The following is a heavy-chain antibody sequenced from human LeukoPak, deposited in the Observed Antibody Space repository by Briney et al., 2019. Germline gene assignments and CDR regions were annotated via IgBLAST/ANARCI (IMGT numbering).Heavy chain of an antibody. D-gene: IGHD3-22*01. CDR3: ARDNPSGYYYEFDAFDI. V-gene: IGHV3-7*01. Sequence: SGGSLRLSCAASGFTFSRYWMTWVRQAPGKGLEWVANIKQDGSEKYYVDSVKGRFTISKDNAKNSLYLQMNSLRAEDTAVYYCARDNPSGYYYEFDAFDIWGQGTMVTVSS. CDR2: IKQDGSEK. CDR1: GFTFSRYW. J-gene: IGHJ3*02.